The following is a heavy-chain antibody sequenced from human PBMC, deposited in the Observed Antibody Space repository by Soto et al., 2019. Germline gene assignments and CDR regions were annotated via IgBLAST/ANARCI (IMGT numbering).Heavy chain of an antibody. CDR3: ARDNDYSAFDP. Sequence: SETLFLTCTVSGRSISSHYWSWIRQPPGKGLEWIGYIYYSGSTNYNPSLKSRVTISVDTSKNQFSLKLSSVTAADTAVYYCARDNDYSAFDPWGQGTLVTVSS. CDR1: GRSISSHY. D-gene: IGHD4-4*01. CDR2: IYYSGST. V-gene: IGHV4-59*11. J-gene: IGHJ5*02.